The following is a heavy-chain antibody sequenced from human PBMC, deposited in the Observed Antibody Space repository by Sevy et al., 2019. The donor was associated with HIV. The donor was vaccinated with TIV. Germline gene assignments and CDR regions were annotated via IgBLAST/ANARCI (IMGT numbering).Heavy chain of an antibody. CDR1: GGSFSGYY. J-gene: IGHJ5*02. V-gene: IGHV4-34*01. CDR2: IKHSGST. CDR3: ARGHPLFLFGVVIKAWFDP. D-gene: IGHD3-3*01. Sequence: SETLSLTCAVYGGSFSGYYWSWNRQPPGKGLEWIGEIKHSGSTNYNPPLKSRVTISVDTSKNQFSLKLSSVTAADTAVYYCARGHPLFLFGVVIKAWFDPWGQGTLVTVSS.